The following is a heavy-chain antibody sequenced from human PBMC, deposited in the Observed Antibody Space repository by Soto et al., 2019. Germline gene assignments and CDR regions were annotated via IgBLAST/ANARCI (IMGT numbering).Heavy chain of an antibody. D-gene: IGHD6-13*01. Sequence: QVQLQESGPGLVKPSQTLSLTCTVSGGSISSGDYYWSWIRQPPGKGLEWIGYIYYSGSTYYNPSLTTRVTRPVATSKHPLPLKLSPVTAADAAVYYCARDSRGWYSPQGLFDPWGQGTLVTVSS. CDR1: GGSISSGDYY. CDR2: IYYSGST. J-gene: IGHJ5*02. V-gene: IGHV4-30-4*01. CDR3: ARDSRGWYSPQGLFDP.